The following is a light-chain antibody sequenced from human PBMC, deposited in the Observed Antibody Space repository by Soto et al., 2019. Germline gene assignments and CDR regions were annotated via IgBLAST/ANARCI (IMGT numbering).Light chain of an antibody. J-gene: IGKJ1*01. CDR2: LGS. CDR3: MQPLQSTWT. V-gene: IGKV2-28*01. Sequence: DIVMTQSPLSLPVTPGEPASISCRSSQSLLHSNGYNYLDWYLQKPGQSPQLLIYLGSNRASGVPDRFSGSGSGTDFTLKISRVEAEDVGVYYCMQPLQSTWTFGQWTKVDIK. CDR1: QSLLHSNGYNY.